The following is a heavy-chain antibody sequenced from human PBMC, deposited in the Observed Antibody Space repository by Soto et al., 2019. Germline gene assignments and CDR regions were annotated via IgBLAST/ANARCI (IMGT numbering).Heavy chain of an antibody. J-gene: IGHJ5*02. CDR3: SRGGEFGYCSGGSCYKYNWFDP. Sequence: SETLSLTCTVSGGSISSGGYYWSWIRQHPGKGLEWIGYIYYCWSTYYNPSFKSRVTISVDTSKNQFSLKLSSVTAADTAVYYCSRGGEFGYCSGGSCYKYNWFDPWGQGTLVTVSS. D-gene: IGHD2-15*01. CDR1: GGSISSGGYY. CDR2: IYYCWST. V-gene: IGHV4-31*03.